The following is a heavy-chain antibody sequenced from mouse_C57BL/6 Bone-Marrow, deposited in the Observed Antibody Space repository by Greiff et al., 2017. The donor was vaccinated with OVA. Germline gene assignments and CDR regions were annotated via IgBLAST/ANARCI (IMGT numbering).Heavy chain of an antibody. CDR2: ISDGGSYT. J-gene: IGHJ3*01. V-gene: IGHV5-4*01. CDR1: GFTFSSYA. Sequence: EVQRVESGGGLVKPGGSLKLSCAASGFTFSSYAMSWVRQTPEKRLEWVATISDGGSYTYYPDNVKGRFTISRDNAKNNLYLQMSHLKSEDTAMYYCARGDYDYDEAWFAYWGQGTLVTVSA. CDR3: ARGDYDYDEAWFAY. D-gene: IGHD2-4*01.